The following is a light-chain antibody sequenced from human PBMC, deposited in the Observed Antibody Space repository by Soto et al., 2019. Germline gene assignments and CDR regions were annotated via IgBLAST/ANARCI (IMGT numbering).Light chain of an antibody. CDR1: QSVSSSY. CDR3: QQYNNWHPIT. CDR2: GAS. V-gene: IGKV3-15*01. Sequence: ERVMTQSPATLSLSPAERATLSCRASQSVSSSYLAWYQQKPGQAPRILFYGASNRATGIPARFSGSGSRTELTLTISSLRYEDDAVYYCQQYNNWHPITVGQGTRLEI. J-gene: IGKJ5*01.